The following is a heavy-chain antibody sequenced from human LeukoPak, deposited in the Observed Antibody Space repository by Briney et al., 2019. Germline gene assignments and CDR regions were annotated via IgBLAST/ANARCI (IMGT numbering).Heavy chain of an antibody. CDR1: GFSLSTSGMC. D-gene: IGHD5-18*01. Sequence: SGPALVKPTQTLTLTCTFSGFSLSTSGMCVSWIRQPPVKALEWLARIDWDDDKYYSTSLKTRLTISKDTSKNQVVLTMTNMDPVDTATYYCARILLDTAMADAFDIWGQGTMVTVSS. CDR3: ARILLDTAMADAFDI. V-gene: IGHV2-70*11. CDR2: IDWDDDK. J-gene: IGHJ3*02.